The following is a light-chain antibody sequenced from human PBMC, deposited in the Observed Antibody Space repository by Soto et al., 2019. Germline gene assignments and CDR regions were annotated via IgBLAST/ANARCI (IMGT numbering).Light chain of an antibody. V-gene: IGLV2-14*03. Sequence: QSVLTQPASVSGSPGQSISISCTGTASDVGGYTYVSWYKQHPGKAPKLIIFDVTDQPSGVSDRFSGSKSGNTASLTISGLQADDEADYYCISYTSRSTWLFGGGTKVTVL. CDR2: DVT. CDR1: ASDVGGYTY. J-gene: IGLJ3*02. CDR3: ISYTSRSTWL.